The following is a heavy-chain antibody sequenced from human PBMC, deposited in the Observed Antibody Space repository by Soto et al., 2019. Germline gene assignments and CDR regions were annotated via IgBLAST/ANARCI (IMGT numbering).Heavy chain of an antibody. CDR2: ITYDGNNE. J-gene: IGHJ3*02. CDR1: GFTFSAYT. D-gene: IGHD1-26*01. Sequence: QVQLVESGGGVVQPGRSLRLSCAASGFTFSAYTMHWVRQPPGKGLEWVAGITYDGNNELYTDPVKGRFTVSRDNSKSTLYLQMNSLKSEDTAVYYCARDGYSGRSDGFDIWGQGTMFTVSS. CDR3: ARDGYSGRSDGFDI. V-gene: IGHV3-30-3*01.